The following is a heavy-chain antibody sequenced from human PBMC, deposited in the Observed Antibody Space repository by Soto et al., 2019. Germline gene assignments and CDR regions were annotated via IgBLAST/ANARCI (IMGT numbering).Heavy chain of an antibody. J-gene: IGHJ6*02. CDR2: ITSTSSTK. CDR1: GFTFSSHT. V-gene: IGHV3-48*02. Sequence: GGSLRLSCAASGFTFSSHTMNWVRQAPGKGLEWISYITSTSSTKNYADSVKGRFTISRDNANNSLYLQMNSLRDEDTAVYYCARRITMVRGPYYYYAMDVWGQGTTVTVSS. CDR3: ARRITMVRGPYYYYAMDV. D-gene: IGHD3-10*01.